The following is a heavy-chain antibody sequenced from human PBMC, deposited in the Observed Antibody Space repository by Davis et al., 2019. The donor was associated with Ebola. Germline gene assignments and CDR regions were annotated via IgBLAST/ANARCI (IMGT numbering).Heavy chain of an antibody. V-gene: IGHV4-30-4*01. Sequence: SETLSLTCTVAGGSVNGDDYYWSWIRQPPGKGLEWIGYISQSGDTYYNPSLKTRVVVSRDTSQSQFSLRLTSVRSADTAVYYCARVVFTSFGVVNDGWFDSWGQGTLVTVSS. CDR2: ISQSGDT. CDR3: ARVVFTSFGVVNDGWFDS. D-gene: IGHD3-3*01. CDR1: GGSVNGDDYY. J-gene: IGHJ5*01.